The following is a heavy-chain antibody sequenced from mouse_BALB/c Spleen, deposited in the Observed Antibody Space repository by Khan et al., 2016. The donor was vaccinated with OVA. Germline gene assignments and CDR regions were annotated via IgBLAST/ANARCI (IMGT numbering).Heavy chain of an antibody. D-gene: IGHD2-4*01. CDR3: ARNTHMITTVMDY. CDR2: IWSDGIT. V-gene: IGHV2-6*02. Sequence: QVQLKQSGPGLVAPSQRLSITCTVSGFSLTNYGVQWVRQPPGKGLEWLGVIWSDGITTYNSALKSRLSISKDNSKSQVFLRMNSLQTDDTAVYYCARNTHMITTVMDYWGQGTSVTVSS. CDR1: GFSLTNYG. J-gene: IGHJ4*01.